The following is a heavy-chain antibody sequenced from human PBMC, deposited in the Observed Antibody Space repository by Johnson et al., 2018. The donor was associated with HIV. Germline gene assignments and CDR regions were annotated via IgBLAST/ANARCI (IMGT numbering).Heavy chain of an antibody. J-gene: IGHJ3*02. CDR2: ISYDGSNK. CDR3: ARTRHYYEAFDI. V-gene: IGHV3-30*03. Sequence: QVQLVESGGGLVQPGRSLRLSCAASGFTFSSYGMHWVRQAPGKGLEWVAVISYDGSNKYYADSVKGRFTISRDNSKNTLYLQMNSLRAEDTAVYYCARTRHYYEAFDIWGQGTMVTVSS. D-gene: IGHD3-10*01. CDR1: GFTFSSYG.